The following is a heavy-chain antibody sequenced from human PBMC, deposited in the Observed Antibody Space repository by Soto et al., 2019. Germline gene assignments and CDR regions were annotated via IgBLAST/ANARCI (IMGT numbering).Heavy chain of an antibody. D-gene: IGHD4-17*01. CDR1: GFTFRNAW. CDR2: IKRNSDGATT. CDR3: TTAATTVTTIDY. Sequence: EVQLVESGGGFVQPGGSLRVSCVVSGFTFRNAWMAWVRQAPGKGLEWVGRIKRNSDGATTDYAAPVKGRFTISRDDSKNTLYLQMNSLKNEDTALYYCTTAATTVTTIDYWGQGTPVTVSS. J-gene: IGHJ4*02. V-gene: IGHV3-15*05.